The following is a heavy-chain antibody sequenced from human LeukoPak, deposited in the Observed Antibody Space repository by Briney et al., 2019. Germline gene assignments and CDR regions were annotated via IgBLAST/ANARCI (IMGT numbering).Heavy chain of an antibody. D-gene: IGHD3-22*01. CDR3: ARDYSSGYYLADAFDI. V-gene: IGHV1-69*13. Sequence: SVKVSCKASGGTFSSYAISWVRQAPGQGLEWMGGIIPIFGTANYAQKFQGRVTITADESTSTAYMELSSLRSGDTAVYYCARDYSSGYYLADAFDIWGQGTMVTVSS. CDR1: GGTFSSYA. CDR2: IIPIFGTA. J-gene: IGHJ3*02.